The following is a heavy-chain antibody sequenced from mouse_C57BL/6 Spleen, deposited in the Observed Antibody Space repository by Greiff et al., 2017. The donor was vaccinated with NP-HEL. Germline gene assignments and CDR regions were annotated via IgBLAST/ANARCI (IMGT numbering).Heavy chain of an antibody. CDR2: IDPEDGET. J-gene: IGHJ3*01. V-gene: IGHV14-2*01. CDR1: GFNIKDYY. Sequence: VQLQQSGAELVKPGASVKLSCTASGFNIKDYYMHWVKQRTEQGLEWIGRIDPEDGETKYAPKFQGKATITADTSSNTAYLQLGSLTSEDTAVYYCAPIYYDWFAYWGQGTLVTVSA. CDR3: APIYYDWFAY. D-gene: IGHD2-4*01.